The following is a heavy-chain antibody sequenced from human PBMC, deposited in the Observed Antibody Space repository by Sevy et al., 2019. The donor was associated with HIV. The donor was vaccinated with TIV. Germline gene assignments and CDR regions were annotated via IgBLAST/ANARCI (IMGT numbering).Heavy chain of an antibody. CDR3: ARAYCSGGRCYSLAY. Sequence: AAVKVSCKVSGYTFSSYRIHWVRQAPGQGLEWMGWISPHNGDTNYAQKLQGRVTMMTDTSTSTAYMELRSLRSDDTAVYYCARAYCSGGRCYSLAYWGQGTLVTVSS. D-gene: IGHD2-15*01. CDR2: ISPHNGDT. V-gene: IGHV1-18*01. J-gene: IGHJ4*02. CDR1: GYTFSSYR.